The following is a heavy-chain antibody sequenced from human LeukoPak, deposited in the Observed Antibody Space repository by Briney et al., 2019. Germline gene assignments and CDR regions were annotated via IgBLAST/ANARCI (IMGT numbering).Heavy chain of an antibody. J-gene: IGHJ4*02. CDR1: GFTFTSYG. CDR2: IRYDGSNK. V-gene: IGHV3-30*02. Sequence: GGSLRLSCAASGFTFTSYGMHWVRQAPGKGLEWVAFIRYDGSNKYYADSVKGRFTISRDNSKNTLYLQMNSLRAEDTAVYYCAKDPTGYYYDSSGYLLPDYWGQGTLVTVSS. CDR3: AKDPTGYYYDSSGYLLPDY. D-gene: IGHD3-22*01.